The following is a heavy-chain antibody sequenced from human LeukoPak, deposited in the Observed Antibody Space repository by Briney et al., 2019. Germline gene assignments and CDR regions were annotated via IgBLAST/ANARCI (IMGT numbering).Heavy chain of an antibody. D-gene: IGHD5-18*01. Sequence: GGSLRLSCAASRFTFSSYEMNGVRQAPGKGVELVSYISTSGNTKYYADSVKGRFTISTDNAKNSLYLQLTSLRAEDTAVYYCASGNAYSFSFDYWGQGTLVTVSS. CDR2: ISTSGNTK. J-gene: IGHJ4*02. CDR1: RFTFSSYE. CDR3: ASGNAYSFSFDY. V-gene: IGHV3-48*03.